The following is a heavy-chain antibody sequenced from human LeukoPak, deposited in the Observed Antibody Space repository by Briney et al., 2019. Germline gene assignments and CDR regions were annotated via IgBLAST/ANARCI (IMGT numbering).Heavy chain of an antibody. CDR1: GFTFSGSA. D-gene: IGHD5-12*01. Sequence: PGGSLRLSCAASGFTFSGSAMHWVRQASGKGLEWVGRIRTKANSYATAYAASVKGRFAISRDDSKNTAYLQMNRLKTEDTAVYYCTRQKDIVATIVDYWGQGTLVTVSS. J-gene: IGHJ4*02. V-gene: IGHV3-73*01. CDR3: TRQKDIVATIVDY. CDR2: IRTKANSYAT.